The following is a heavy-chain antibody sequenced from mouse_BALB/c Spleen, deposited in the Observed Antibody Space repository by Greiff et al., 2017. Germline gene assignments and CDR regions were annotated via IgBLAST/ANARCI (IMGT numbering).Heavy chain of an antibody. CDR3: ARVGSSYYAMDY. CDR1: GFTFSDYY. Sequence: EVMLVESGGGLVKPGGSLKLSCAASGFTFSDYYMYWVRQTPEKRLEWVATISDGGSYTYYPDSVKGRFTISRDNAKNNLYLQMSSLKSEDTAMYYCARVGSSYYAMDYWGQGTSVTVSS. CDR2: ISDGGSYT. J-gene: IGHJ4*01. V-gene: IGHV5-4*02. D-gene: IGHD1-1*01.